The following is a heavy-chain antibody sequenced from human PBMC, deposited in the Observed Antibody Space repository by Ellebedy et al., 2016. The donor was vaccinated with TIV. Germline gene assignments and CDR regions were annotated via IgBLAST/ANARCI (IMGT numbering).Heavy chain of an antibody. CDR1: GDSMSSSNYH. J-gene: IGHJ4*02. CDR3: AAYYGGRFDY. D-gene: IGHD4-23*01. CDR2: IYSSGST. Sequence: MPSETLSLTCTVSGDSMSSSNYHWGWIRQPPGKGLEWIGNIYSSGSTYNPSLRSRVAISLDSSKNQFSLKLSSVTAADTAVYYCAAYYGGRFDYWGQGTLVTVSS. V-gene: IGHV4-39*07.